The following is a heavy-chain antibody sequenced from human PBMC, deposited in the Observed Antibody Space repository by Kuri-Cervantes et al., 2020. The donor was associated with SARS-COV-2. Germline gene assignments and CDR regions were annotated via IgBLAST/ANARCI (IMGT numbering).Heavy chain of an antibody. V-gene: IGHV4-31*03. CDR1: GGSFSSGGYY. J-gene: IGHJ4*02. CDR2: VYYNGNT. CDR3: AREGYCSGGSCFDY. Sequence: SETLSLTCTVSGGSFSSGGYYWSWVRQHPGRGPEWIGYVYYNGNTFYSPSLKSRVTMSIDTSRNQFSLRLSSVTAADTAVYYCAREGYCSGGSCFDYWGQGTLVTVSS. D-gene: IGHD2-15*01.